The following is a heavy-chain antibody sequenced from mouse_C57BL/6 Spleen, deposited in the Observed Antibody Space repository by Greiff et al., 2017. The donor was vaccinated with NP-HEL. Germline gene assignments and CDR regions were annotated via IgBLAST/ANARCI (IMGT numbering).Heavy chain of an antibody. Sequence: EVKLVESGGGLVQPKGSLKLSCAASGFTFNTYAMHWVRQAPGKGLEWVARIRSKSSNYATYYADSVKDRFTISRDDSQSMLYLQMNNLKTEDTAMYFCVRGRPTVVAHGYFDVWGTGTTVTVSS. CDR1: GFTFNTYA. CDR2: IRSKSSNYAT. D-gene: IGHD1-1*01. J-gene: IGHJ1*03. V-gene: IGHV10-3*01. CDR3: VRGRPTVVAHGYFDV.